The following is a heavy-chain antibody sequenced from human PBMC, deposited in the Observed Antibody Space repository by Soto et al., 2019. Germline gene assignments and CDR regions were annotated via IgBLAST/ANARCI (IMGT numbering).Heavy chain of an antibody. CDR1: GGSISSSGYY. Sequence: SETLSLTCTVSGGSISSSGYYWGWIRQPPGKGLEWIGNIYYSGSATYNPSLKSRVTISVDTSKNQFSLKLSSVTAADTAVYYCARAGGYSYGVDYWGQGTLVTVSS. V-gene: IGHV4-39*07. D-gene: IGHD5-18*01. CDR3: ARAGGYSYGVDY. CDR2: IYYSGSA. J-gene: IGHJ4*02.